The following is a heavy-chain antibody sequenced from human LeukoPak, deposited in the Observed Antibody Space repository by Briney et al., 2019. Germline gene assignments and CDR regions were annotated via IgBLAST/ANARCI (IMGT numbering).Heavy chain of an antibody. CDR2: ISSNGGST. CDR1: GFTFSSYA. CDR3: AAGTAADY. V-gene: IGHV3-64*02. D-gene: IGHD6-13*01. Sequence: GGSLRLSCAASGFTFSSYAMHWVRQAPGKGLEYVSAISSNGGSTYYADSVKGRFTISRDNAQNALFLQMNSLRVEDTAVYYCAAGTAADYWGQGTLVTVSS. J-gene: IGHJ4*02.